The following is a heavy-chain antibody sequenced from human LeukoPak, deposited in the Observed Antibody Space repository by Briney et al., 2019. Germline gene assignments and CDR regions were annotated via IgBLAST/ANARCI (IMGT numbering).Heavy chain of an antibody. D-gene: IGHD3-10*01. J-gene: IGHJ4*02. CDR2: IWYDGSNK. CDR3: AREESLWFGYPMGFDY. CDR1: GFTFSNCG. Sequence: PGGSLRLPCAASGFTFSNCGMHWVRQAPGKGLEWVAVIWYDGSNKYYADSVKGRFTISRDNSKNTLYLQMNSLRAEDTAVYYCAREESLWFGYPMGFDYWGQGTLVTVSS. V-gene: IGHV3-33*01.